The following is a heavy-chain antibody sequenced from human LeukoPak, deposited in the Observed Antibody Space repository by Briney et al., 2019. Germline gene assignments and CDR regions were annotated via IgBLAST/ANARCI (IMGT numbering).Heavy chain of an antibody. Sequence: SQTLSLTCAISGDSVSSNSSGWNWIRQSPSRGLEWLGRTYYRSKWYNDYAVSVKGRITIIPDTSKNQFSLQLNSVTPEDTAVYYCARSRLFRLKAFDYWGQGTLVTVSS. CDR1: GDSVSSNSSG. D-gene: IGHD2-2*01. V-gene: IGHV6-1*01. J-gene: IGHJ4*02. CDR2: TYYRSKWYN. CDR3: ARSRLFRLKAFDY.